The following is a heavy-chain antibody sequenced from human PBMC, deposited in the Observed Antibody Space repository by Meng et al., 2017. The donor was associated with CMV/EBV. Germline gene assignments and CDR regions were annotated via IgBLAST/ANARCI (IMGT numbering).Heavy chain of an antibody. CDR3: ARSMVVAGDWFDP. D-gene: IGHD2-15*01. J-gene: IGHJ5*02. V-gene: IGHV4-4*07. Sequence: QGRLDTAGPGLGKSSLSRSLTWKVSGGSIGSYYWSWIRQAAGKGLEWIRRIYTSGSTNYNPSLKSRVTMSVDTSKNQFSLKLSSVTAADTAVYYCARSMVVAGDWFDPWGQGTLVTVSS. CDR1: GGSIGSYY. CDR2: IYTSGST.